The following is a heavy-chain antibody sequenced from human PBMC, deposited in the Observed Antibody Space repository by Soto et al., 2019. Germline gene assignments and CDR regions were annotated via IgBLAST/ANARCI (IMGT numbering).Heavy chain of an antibody. D-gene: IGHD3-16*01. Sequence: SETLSLPCAVPGGSITSGGYSWGRIRQPPGQGLEWIGYMSHSGNTSYNPSLKGRVTISLDHSRNQFSLRLNSVTAADTAVYFCASSKYGGVAGSVWFDPWGQGTLVTVSS. CDR1: GGSITSGGYS. CDR2: MSHSGNT. J-gene: IGHJ5*02. V-gene: IGHV4-30-2*01. CDR3: ASSKYGGVAGSVWFDP.